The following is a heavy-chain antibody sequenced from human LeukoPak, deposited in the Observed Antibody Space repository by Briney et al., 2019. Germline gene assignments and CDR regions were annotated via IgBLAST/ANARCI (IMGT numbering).Heavy chain of an antibody. CDR1: GFTFSSYW. D-gene: IGHD6-13*01. Sequence: SGGSLRLSCAASGFTFSSYWMHWVRQAPGKGLVWVSRINSDGSSTNYADSVKGRFTISRDNAENTLYLQMNSLRAEDTAVYYCARKADGLTFDYWGQGTLVTVSS. CDR2: INSDGSST. CDR3: ARKADGLTFDY. V-gene: IGHV3-74*01. J-gene: IGHJ4*02.